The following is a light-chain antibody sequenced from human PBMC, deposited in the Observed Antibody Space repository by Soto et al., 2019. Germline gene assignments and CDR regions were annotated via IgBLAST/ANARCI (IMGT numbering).Light chain of an antibody. V-gene: IGKV3D-20*02. Sequence: EIVLTQSPGTLSLSPGERATLSCRASQSVSSSYLAWYQQKPGQAPRLLIYDSSSRAAGIPARFTGSGSGTDFTLTISSLEPADFALYYCQQRADWPITFGPGTKVDIK. CDR3: QQRADWPIT. J-gene: IGKJ3*01. CDR2: DSS. CDR1: QSVSSSY.